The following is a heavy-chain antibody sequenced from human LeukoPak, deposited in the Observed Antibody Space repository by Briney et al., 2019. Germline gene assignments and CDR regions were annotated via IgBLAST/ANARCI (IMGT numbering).Heavy chain of an antibody. J-gene: IGHJ4*02. V-gene: IGHV3-9*01. Sequence: GGSLRLSCAASGFTFDDYAMHWVRQAPGKGLEWVSGISWNSGSIGYADSVKGRFTISRDNSKNTLYLQMNSLRAEDTAVYYCAKGRQWLVRSLFDYWGQGTLVTVSS. CDR1: GFTFDDYA. D-gene: IGHD6-19*01. CDR3: AKGRQWLVRSLFDY. CDR2: ISWNSGSI.